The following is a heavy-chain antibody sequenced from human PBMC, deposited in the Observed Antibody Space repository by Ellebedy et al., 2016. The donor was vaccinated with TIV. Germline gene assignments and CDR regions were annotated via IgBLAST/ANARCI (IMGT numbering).Heavy chain of an antibody. D-gene: IGHD3-3*02. CDR1: GFTFSSYA. CDR3: AKISPTHRGAFDI. Sequence: GESLKISXESSGFTFSSYAMSWLRQAPGKGLEWVSVFGGRSTTTYYAESVKGRFTTSRDNSKNTLFLQMNSLRGDDTARYYCAKISPTHRGAFDIWGQGTMVTVSS. J-gene: IGHJ3*02. CDR2: FGGRSTTT. V-gene: IGHV3-23*01.